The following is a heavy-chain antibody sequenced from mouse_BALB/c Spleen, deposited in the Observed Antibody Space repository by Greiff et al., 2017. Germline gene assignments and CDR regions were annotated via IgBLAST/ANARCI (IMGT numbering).Heavy chain of an antibody. V-gene: IGHV5-4*02. J-gene: IGHJ3*01. CDR2: ISDGGSYT. CDR3: ASGDYGEGY. D-gene: IGHD2-4*01. CDR1: GFTFSDYY. Sequence: EVKLVESGGGLVKPGGSLKLSCAASGFTFSDYYMYWVRQTPEKRLEWVATISDGGSYTYYPDSVKGRFTISRDNAKNNLYLQMSSLKSEDTAMYYCASGDYGEGYWGQGTLVTVSA.